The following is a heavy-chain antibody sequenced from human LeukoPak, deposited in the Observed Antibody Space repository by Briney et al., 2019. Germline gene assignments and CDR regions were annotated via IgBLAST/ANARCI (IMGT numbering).Heavy chain of an antibody. V-gene: IGHV3-30-3*02. J-gene: IGHJ4*02. CDR2: ISYDGSNK. D-gene: IGHD4-17*01. CDR1: GFTFSSYA. CDR3: AKKFQLTTVSYIDY. Sequence: GRSLRLSCAASGFTFSSYAMHWVRQAPGKGLEWVAVISYDGSNKYYADSVKGRFTISRDNSKNTLCLQMNSLRAEDTAVYYCAKKFQLTTVSYIDYWGQGTLVTVSS.